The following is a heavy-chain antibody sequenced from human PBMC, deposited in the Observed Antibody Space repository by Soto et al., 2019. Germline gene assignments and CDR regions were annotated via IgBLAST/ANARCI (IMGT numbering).Heavy chain of an antibody. D-gene: IGHD6-13*01. Sequence: ASVKVSCTTSGYSFTSYGIHWVRQAPGQRLEWMGWINAANGDTKYSPKFQGRVTITRDTSACTAYMELSSLRSEDTAVYYCVRRHVSATGIDWFDPWGQGTLVTVSS. CDR3: VRRHVSATGIDWFDP. V-gene: IGHV1-3*01. CDR1: GYSFTSYG. J-gene: IGHJ5*02. CDR2: INAANGDT.